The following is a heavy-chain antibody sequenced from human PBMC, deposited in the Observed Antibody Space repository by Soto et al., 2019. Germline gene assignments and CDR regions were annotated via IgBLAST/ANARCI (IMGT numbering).Heavy chain of an antibody. CDR3: ARYWADFLPRVRYFVWLQPAEFDY. V-gene: IGHV1-18*01. CDR1: GYTFTSYG. CDR2: ISAYTGNT. J-gene: IGHJ4*02. D-gene: IGHD3-9*01. Sequence: QVQLVQSGAEVKKPGASVKVSCKASGYTFTSYGISWVRQAPGQGLEWLGWISAYTGNTNYAQKLQGRVTMTTDTSTSTAYMELRSLRSDDTAVYYCARYWADFLPRVRYFVWLQPAEFDYWGQGTLVTVSS.